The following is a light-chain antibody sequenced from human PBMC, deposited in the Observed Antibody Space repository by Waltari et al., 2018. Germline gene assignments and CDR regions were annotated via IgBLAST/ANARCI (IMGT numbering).Light chain of an antibody. J-gene: IGKJ2*03. V-gene: IGKV2-28*01. CDR3: MQSLQAPYS. Sequence: DIVMTQSPLSLPVTPGEPASISCRSSQSLLHSNVNNYLDWYLQKPGQSPQLLIYLGSNRASGVPDRFSGSGSGTDFTLKISRVEAEDVGVYYCMQSLQAPYSFGQGTKLEI. CDR2: LGS. CDR1: QSLLHSNVNNY.